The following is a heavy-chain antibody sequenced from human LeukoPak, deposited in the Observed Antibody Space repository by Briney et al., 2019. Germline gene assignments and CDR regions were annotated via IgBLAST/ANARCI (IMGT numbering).Heavy chain of an antibody. D-gene: IGHD6-13*01. Sequence: SENLSLTCTVSGGSISSYYWSWIRQPPGKGLEWIGYIYYSGSTNYNPSLKSRVTISVDTSKNQFSLKLSSVTAADTAVYYCARLAAAGAPYYFDCWGPGTLVTVSS. CDR2: IYYSGST. CDR3: ARLAAAGAPYYFDC. J-gene: IGHJ4*02. CDR1: GGSISSYY. V-gene: IGHV4-59*01.